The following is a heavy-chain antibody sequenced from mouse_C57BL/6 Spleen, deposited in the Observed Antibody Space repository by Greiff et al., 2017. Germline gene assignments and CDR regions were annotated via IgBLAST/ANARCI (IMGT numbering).Heavy chain of an antibody. CDR1: GYSFTGYY. J-gene: IGHJ4*01. CDR3: ARSDYGILYAMDY. Sequence: EVQLQQSGPELVKPGASVKISCKASGYSFTGYYMNWVKQNPEKSLEWIGEINPSTGGTTYNQKFKAKATLTVDKSSSTAYMQLKSLTSEDSAVYYCARSDYGILYAMDYWGQGTSVTVSS. D-gene: IGHD2-1*01. CDR2: INPSTGGT. V-gene: IGHV1-42*01.